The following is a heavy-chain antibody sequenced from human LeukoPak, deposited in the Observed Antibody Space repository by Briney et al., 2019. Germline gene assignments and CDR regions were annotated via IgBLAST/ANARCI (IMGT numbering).Heavy chain of an antibody. CDR1: GFRFNAFA. Sequence: GRSQRLSCAASGFRFNAFAIHWVREAPGKGLEWVSGVGWDGTTVTYADSVKGRFTISRDNAQNSVYLQMNSLRIEDTALYYCAKGLYGLGILTYDGFDIWGQGTMVTVSS. CDR3: AKGLYGLGILTYDGFDI. CDR2: VGWDGTTV. D-gene: IGHD3-10*01. J-gene: IGHJ3*02. V-gene: IGHV3-9*01.